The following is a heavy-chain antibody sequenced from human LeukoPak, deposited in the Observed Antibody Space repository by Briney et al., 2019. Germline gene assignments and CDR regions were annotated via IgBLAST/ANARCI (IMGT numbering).Heavy chain of an antibody. CDR1: GFTFSSYG. J-gene: IGHJ4*02. Sequence: GGSLRLSCAASGFTFSSYGMHWVRQAPGKGLEWVAVISYDGSNKYYADSVKGRFTISRDNSKNTLYLQMNSLRAEDTAVYYCAKDRDDYGDYGLDYWGQGTLVTVSS. D-gene: IGHD4-17*01. CDR2: ISYDGSNK. CDR3: AKDRDDYGDYGLDY. V-gene: IGHV3-30*18.